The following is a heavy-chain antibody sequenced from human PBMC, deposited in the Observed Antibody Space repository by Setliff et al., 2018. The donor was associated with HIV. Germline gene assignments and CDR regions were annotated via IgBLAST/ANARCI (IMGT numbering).Heavy chain of an antibody. CDR1: GDSITRGGYY. D-gene: IGHD3-9*01. CDR2: IYYSGRI. V-gene: IGHV4-31*11. J-gene: IGHJ4*02. Sequence: SETLSLTCAVSGDSITRGGYYWSWIRQFAGKGLEWIADIYYSGRINYNPSLKSRLTVSIDTSKNHLSLKVISVSVADTALYFCARATESSYDLLTAFWFFDSWGQGTPVTVSS. CDR3: ARATESSYDLLTAFWFFDS.